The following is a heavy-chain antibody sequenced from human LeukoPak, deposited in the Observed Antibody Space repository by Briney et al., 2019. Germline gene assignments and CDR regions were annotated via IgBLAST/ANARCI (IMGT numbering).Heavy chain of an antibody. V-gene: IGHV3-64D*09. Sequence: PGGSLRLSCSGSGSTFSRFAMHWVRQAPGKGLKSASAISADGTDTYYADSVKGRFTISRDNSMNSLYLQMSSLRVEDTAVYYCVREGSVNTFDIWGQGTVVTVSS. CDR3: VREGSVNTFDI. CDR2: ISADGTDT. J-gene: IGHJ3*02. D-gene: IGHD2-15*01. CDR1: GSTFSRFA.